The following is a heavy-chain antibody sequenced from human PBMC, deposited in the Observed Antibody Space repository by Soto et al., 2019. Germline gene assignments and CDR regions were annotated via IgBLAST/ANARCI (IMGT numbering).Heavy chain of an antibody. CDR1: GFTFSSYW. D-gene: IGHD2-2*01. CDR3: ATVEGYCSSSSCPLLFAYYGKDL. V-gene: IGHV3-7*03. J-gene: IGHJ6*04. Sequence: GSLRLSCAASGFTFSSYWMSWVRQAPGKGLEWVANIKQDGSEKYYVDSVKGRFTISRDNAKNSLYLQMNSLRAEDTAVYYCATVEGYCSSSSCPLLFAYYGKDLWGKSTTV. CDR2: IKQDGSEK.